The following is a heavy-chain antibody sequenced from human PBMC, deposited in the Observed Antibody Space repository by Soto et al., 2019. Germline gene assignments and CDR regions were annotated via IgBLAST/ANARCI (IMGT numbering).Heavy chain of an antibody. CDR2: ISAYNGNT. V-gene: IGHV1-18*04. CDR1: GYTFTSCG. CDR3: ARGDYYDSSGYCPDDY. Sequence: ASVKVSCKASGYTFTSCGISWVRQAPGQGLEWMGWISAYNGNTNYAQKLQGRVTMTTDTSTSTAYMELRSLRSDDTAAYYCARGDYYDSSGYCPDDYWGQGALVTVSS. D-gene: IGHD3-22*01. J-gene: IGHJ4*02.